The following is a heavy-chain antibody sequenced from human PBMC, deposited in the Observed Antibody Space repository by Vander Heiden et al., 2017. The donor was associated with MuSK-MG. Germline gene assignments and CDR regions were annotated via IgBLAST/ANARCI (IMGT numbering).Heavy chain of an antibody. CDR3: ARVLQSWSPFDF. J-gene: IGHJ4*02. V-gene: IGHV3-23*01. CDR2: ISTDVGTT. Sequence: EVQLLESGGGLVQPGGSLRLSCAASGFTSKNHAMSWVRQAPGKGLEWVSSISTDVGTTSYADSVKGRFTISRDNSKNTLDLQMNSLRAEDTAIYYCARVLQSWSPFDFWGQGTLVTVSS. CDR1: GFTSKNHA. D-gene: IGHD3-3*01.